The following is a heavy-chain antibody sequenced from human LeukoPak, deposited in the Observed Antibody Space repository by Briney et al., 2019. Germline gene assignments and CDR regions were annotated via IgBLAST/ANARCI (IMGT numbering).Heavy chain of an antibody. CDR1: GFTFSSYS. V-gene: IGHV3-48*04. CDR2: ISSSSSTI. CDR3: ARWFCTGTTCYYDY. J-gene: IGHJ4*02. D-gene: IGHD2-2*01. Sequence: GGSLRLSCAASGFTFSSYSMNWVRQAPGKGLEWVSYISSSSSTIYYADSVKGRFTISRDNAKNSLYLQMNSLRADDTAVYYCARWFCTGTTCYYDYWGQGTLVTVSS.